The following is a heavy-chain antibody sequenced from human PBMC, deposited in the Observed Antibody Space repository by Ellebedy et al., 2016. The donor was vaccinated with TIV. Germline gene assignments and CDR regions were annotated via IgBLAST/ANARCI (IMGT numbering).Heavy chain of an antibody. CDR1: GFTVSNNY. Sequence: PGGSLRLSCAASGFTVSNNYMIWVRQAPGKGLKWVSLIYSGGSTYYADSVKGRFTISRDNSKNTLYLQMNSLRAEDTAVYYCARNPSGSHYGWGRGTLVTVSS. J-gene: IGHJ4*02. V-gene: IGHV3-53*01. D-gene: IGHD1-26*01. CDR2: IYSGGST. CDR3: ARNPSGSHYG.